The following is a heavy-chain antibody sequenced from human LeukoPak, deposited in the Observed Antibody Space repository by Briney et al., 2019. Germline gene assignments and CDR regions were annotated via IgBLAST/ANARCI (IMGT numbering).Heavy chain of an antibody. J-gene: IGHJ4*02. V-gene: IGHV3-11*03. CDR3: APGLRAYCSGGSCYSNY. CDR2: ITSSSSHT. CDR1: GFTFSDYY. D-gene: IGHD2-15*01. Sequence: GGSLRLSCAASGFTFSDYYMSWIRQAPGKGLEWLSYITSSSSHTNYADSVKGRFTISRDNAKNSLYLQMNSLRAEDTAVYYCAPGLRAYCSGGSCYSNYWGQGTLVTVSS.